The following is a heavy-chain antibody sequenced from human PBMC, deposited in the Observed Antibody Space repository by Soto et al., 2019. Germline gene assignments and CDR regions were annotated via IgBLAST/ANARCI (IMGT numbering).Heavy chain of an antibody. Sequence: QVQLQESGPGLVKPSGTLSLTCAVSSGSISSAHWWNWVRQPPGKGLEWIGEIYHSGSTNYNPSLKSRVTVSVDKSMNQFSLKLTSVTAADQAVYYCATNSYYSLGVWGQGTTVTVSS. J-gene: IGHJ6*02. CDR3: ATNSYYSLGV. CDR2: IYHSGST. V-gene: IGHV4-4*02. CDR1: SGSISSAHW.